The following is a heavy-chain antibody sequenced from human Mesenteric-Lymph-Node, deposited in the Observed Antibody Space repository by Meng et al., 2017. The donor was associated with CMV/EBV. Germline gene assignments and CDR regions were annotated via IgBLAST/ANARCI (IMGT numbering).Heavy chain of an antibody. CDR3: ARGICNSVSCSNFDY. V-gene: IGHV1-2*02. Sequence: SGSRVTSYYLPWVRRAPGQGLEWMGWINPNSGGTVSAQKFQDRVTLARDTSSSTVSMELRRLRLDDTAVYYCARGICNSVSCSNFDYWGQGALVTVSS. J-gene: IGHJ4*02. CDR2: INPNSGGT. CDR1: GSRVTSYY. D-gene: IGHD2/OR15-2a*01.